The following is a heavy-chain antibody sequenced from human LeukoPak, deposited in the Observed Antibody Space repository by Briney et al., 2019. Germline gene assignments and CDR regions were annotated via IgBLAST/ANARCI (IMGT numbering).Heavy chain of an antibody. Sequence: GGSLRLSCATSGFTFSNAWMIWVRQAPGKGLEWVGRIRSNSDGGTIDYAAPVKGRFTLSRDDSKTTLYLQMNSLQTEDTAVYYCATDFYDSTWGQGTLVTVSS. CDR3: ATDFYDST. CDR2: IRSNSDGGTI. V-gene: IGHV3-15*07. D-gene: IGHD3-22*01. CDR1: GFTFSNAW. J-gene: IGHJ5*02.